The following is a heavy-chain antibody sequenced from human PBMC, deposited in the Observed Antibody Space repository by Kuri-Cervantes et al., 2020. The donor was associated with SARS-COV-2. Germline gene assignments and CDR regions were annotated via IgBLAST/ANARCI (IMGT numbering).Heavy chain of an antibody. CDR2: IRSNAYGGTT. CDR1: GFTFGDYA. D-gene: IGHD3-3*01. Sequence: GGSLRLSCTASGFTFGDYAMSWVRQAPGQGLEWVGFIRSNAYGGTTEYAASVKGRFTISRDDSKSIAYLQMNSLKTEDTAVYYCTRDGGYYDFWSGYQRHWGQGTLVTVSS. CDR3: TRDGGYYDFWSGYQRH. J-gene: IGHJ1*01. V-gene: IGHV3-49*04.